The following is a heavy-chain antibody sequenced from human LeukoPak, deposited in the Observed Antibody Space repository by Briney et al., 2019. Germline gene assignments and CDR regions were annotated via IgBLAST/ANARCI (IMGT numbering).Heavy chain of an antibody. J-gene: IGHJ4*02. Sequence: GGSLRLSCAASGFTFSSYSMNWVRQAPGKGLEWVSSIGRGGSPIYYADSVKGRFITSRDDTKKSLYLQMRSLRAEDTAVYYCMRVSWRGEIYWGQGTRVSVSS. CDR3: MRVSWRGEIY. CDR2: IGRGGSPI. CDR1: GFTFSSYS. V-gene: IGHV3-48*04. D-gene: IGHD3-3*01.